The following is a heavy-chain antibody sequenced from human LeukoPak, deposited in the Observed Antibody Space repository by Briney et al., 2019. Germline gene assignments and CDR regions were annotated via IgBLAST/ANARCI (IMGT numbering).Heavy chain of an antibody. V-gene: IGHV4-39*01. CDR1: GGSISSSSYY. CDR3: ARHREGDGYNYDY. D-gene: IGHD5-24*01. CDR2: IYYSGST. J-gene: IGHJ4*02. Sequence: PSETLSLTCTVSGGSISSSSYYWGWIRQPPGKGLEWIGNIYYSGSTYYNPSLKSRVTISVDTSKNQFSLKLSSETAADTAVYYCARHREGDGYNYDYWGQGTLVTVSS.